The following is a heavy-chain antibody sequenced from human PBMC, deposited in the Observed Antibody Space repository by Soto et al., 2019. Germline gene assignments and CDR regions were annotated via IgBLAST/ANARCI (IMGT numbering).Heavy chain of an antibody. CDR1: GGSINSNNYY. V-gene: IGHV4-39*02. Sequence: PSETLSLTCTVSGGSINSNNYYWAWIRQPPGKGLAWIASIYFDGSTYYNTSLKSRVTISRDTSKNQFSLRFTSMAAADTAVYYCAKVVVAATRHTDFDSWGQGTLVTVSS. CDR2: IYFDGST. CDR3: AKVVVAATRHTDFDS. D-gene: IGHD2-15*01. J-gene: IGHJ4*02.